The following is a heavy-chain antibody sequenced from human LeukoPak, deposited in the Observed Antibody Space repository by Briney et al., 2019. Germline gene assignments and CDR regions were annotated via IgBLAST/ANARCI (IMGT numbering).Heavy chain of an antibody. CDR3: ARDSQFGIAAAGTGY. CDR1: GYTFTSYG. CDR2: ISAYNGNT. J-gene: IGHJ4*02. Sequence: ASVKISCTASGYTFTSYGISWVRQAPGQGLEWMGWISAYNGNTNYAQKLQGGVTMTTDTSTSTAYMELRSLRSDDTAVYYCARDSQFGIAAAGTGYWGQGTLVTVSS. V-gene: IGHV1-18*01. D-gene: IGHD6-13*01.